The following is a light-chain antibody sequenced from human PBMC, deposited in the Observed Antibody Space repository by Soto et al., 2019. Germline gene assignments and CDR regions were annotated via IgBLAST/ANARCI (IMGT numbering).Light chain of an antibody. J-gene: IGLJ2*01. CDR2: DVR. V-gene: IGLV2-14*03. Sequence: QSALTQPASVSGSPGQSITISCTGTSSDVGGYNFVSWYQQHPGKAPKFIIYDVRNRPSGVSNRFAGSRSGNTASLTISGLQAEEEADYYCSSYTGSSNVIFGGGTKLTVL. CDR1: SSDVGGYNF. CDR3: SSYTGSSNVI.